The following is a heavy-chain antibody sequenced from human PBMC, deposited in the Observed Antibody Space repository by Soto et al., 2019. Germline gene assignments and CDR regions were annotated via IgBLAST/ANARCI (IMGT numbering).Heavy chain of an antibody. CDR3: ARRSSGWYFDY. CDR1: GFTFSNYA. D-gene: IGHD6-19*01. CDR2: ISGSGGST. V-gene: IGHV3-23*01. J-gene: IGHJ4*02. Sequence: EVQLLESGGGLVQPGGSLRLSCAASGFTFSNYAMNWVRQAPGKGLEWVSVISGSGGSTYYADSVKGRFTISRDKSKNTLYVQMNSLRAEDTAVYYCARRSSGWYFDYWGQGTLVTVSS.